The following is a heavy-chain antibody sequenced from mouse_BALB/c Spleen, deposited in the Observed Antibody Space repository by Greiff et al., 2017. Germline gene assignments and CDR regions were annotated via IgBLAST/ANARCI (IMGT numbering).Heavy chain of an antibody. Sequence: EVKLMESGGGLVQPGGSLKLSCAASGFTFSSYTMSWVRQTPEKRLEWVAYISNGGGSTYYPDTVKGRFTISRDNAKNTLYLQMSSLKSEDTAMYYCARHLLWSAMDYWGQGTSVTVSS. CDR2: ISNGGGST. D-gene: IGHD2-1*01. CDR1: GFTFSSYT. CDR3: ARHLLWSAMDY. J-gene: IGHJ4*01. V-gene: IGHV5-12-2*01.